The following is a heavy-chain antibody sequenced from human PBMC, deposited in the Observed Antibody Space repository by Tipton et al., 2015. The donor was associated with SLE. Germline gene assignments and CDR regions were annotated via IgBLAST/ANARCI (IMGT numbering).Heavy chain of an antibody. D-gene: IGHD6-13*01. CDR1: DGSLSGYY. Sequence: TLSLTCTVFDGSLSGYYWAWLRQSPGKGLEWIGEISHDGGANYNPSLESRGTISLETSKNQFSLKLTSVTAADTAVYYCARDGGQRVISGTYDFYYYGLDVWGHGTTVTVSS. CDR3: ARDGGQRVISGTYDFYYYGLDV. CDR2: ISHDGGA. J-gene: IGHJ6*02. V-gene: IGHV4-34*01.